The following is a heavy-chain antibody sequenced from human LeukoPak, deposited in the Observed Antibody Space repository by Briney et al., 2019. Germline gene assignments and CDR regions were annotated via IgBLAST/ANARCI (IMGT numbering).Heavy chain of an antibody. CDR2: IYSGGST. D-gene: IGHD3-10*01. Sequence: PGGSLRLSCAASGFTVSSNYMSWVRQAPGKGLEWVSVIYSGGSTYYADSVKGRFTISRDNSKNTLYLQMNSLRAEDTAVYYCASGRYGSGSYGDYWGPGTLVTVSS. CDR3: ASGRYGSGSYGDY. V-gene: IGHV3-53*01. J-gene: IGHJ4*02. CDR1: GFTVSSNY.